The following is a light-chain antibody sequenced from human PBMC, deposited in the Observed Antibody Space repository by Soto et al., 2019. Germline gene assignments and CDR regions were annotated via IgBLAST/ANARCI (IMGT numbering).Light chain of an antibody. CDR1: QSVSSN. CDR3: QQYNNWPRT. J-gene: IGKJ1*01. CDR2: GAS. Sequence: EIVMTQSPATLSVSPGERATLSCRASQSVSSNLAWYQQKPGQAPRLLIYGASTRATGIPARFSGSGSGTEFTLTISSLKSEDFAVYYCQQYNNWPRTFGQGT. V-gene: IGKV3-15*01.